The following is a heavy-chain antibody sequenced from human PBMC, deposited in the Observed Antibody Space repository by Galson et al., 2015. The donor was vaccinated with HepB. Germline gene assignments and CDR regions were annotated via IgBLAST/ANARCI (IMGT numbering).Heavy chain of an antibody. Sequence: SVKVSCKASGYTFTSYGISWVRQAPGQGLEWMGWISAYNGNTNYAQKLQGRVTMTTDTSTSTAYMELRSLRSDDTAVYYCARIDYDFWSGYTIDYWGQGTLVTVSS. CDR1: GYTFTSYG. J-gene: IGHJ4*02. CDR2: ISAYNGNT. CDR3: ARIDYDFWSGYTIDY. V-gene: IGHV1-18*04. D-gene: IGHD3-3*01.